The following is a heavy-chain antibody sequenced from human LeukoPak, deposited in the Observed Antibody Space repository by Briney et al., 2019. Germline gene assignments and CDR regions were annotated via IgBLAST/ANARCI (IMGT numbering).Heavy chain of an antibody. CDR2: RKQDGSEK. J-gene: IGHJ4*02. D-gene: IGHD5-24*01. CDR1: GFTLSNYW. CDR3: ASSRDFFFDY. Sequence: PGGSLRLSCAASGFTLSNYWMSWVRQAPGKGLEWVANRKQDGSEKYYVDSVKGRFTISRDNAKNSLYLQMNSLRAEDTAVYYCASSRDFFFDYWGQGALVTVFS. V-gene: IGHV3-7*01.